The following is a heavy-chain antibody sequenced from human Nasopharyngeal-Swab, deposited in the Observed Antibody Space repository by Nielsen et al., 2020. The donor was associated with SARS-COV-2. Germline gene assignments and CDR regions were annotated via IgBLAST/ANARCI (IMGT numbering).Heavy chain of an antibody. Sequence: SETLSLTCTVSGGSISSGSYYWSWIRQPAGKGLEWIGRIYTSGSTNYNPSLKSRVTISVDTSKNQFSLKLSSVTAADTAVYYCAREAPAWDCGGDYYPFWGQGTLVTVSS. J-gene: IGHJ4*02. CDR3: AREAPAWDCGGDYYPF. CDR2: IYTSGST. V-gene: IGHV4-61*02. CDR1: GGSISSGSYY. D-gene: IGHD2-21*01.